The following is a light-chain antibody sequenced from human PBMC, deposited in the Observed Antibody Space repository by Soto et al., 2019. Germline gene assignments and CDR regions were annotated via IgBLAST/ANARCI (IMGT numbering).Light chain of an antibody. Sequence: DIQMTQSASTLAGSVGDRVTITCRASQTISSRLAWYQQKPRKAPKLLIYKASTLKSGVPSRFSGSGAATEFSLTISSLQPDDFATYYCQQYNGYSTWTFGQGTKGDNK. CDR1: QTISSR. CDR3: QQYNGYSTWT. J-gene: IGKJ1*01. CDR2: KAS. V-gene: IGKV1-5*03.